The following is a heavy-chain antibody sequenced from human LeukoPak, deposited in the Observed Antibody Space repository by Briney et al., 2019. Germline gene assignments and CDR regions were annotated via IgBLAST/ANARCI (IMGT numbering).Heavy chain of an antibody. CDR3: ARLTFHYDGSGYYFDY. Sequence: PSETLSLTCTVSGGSISSSSYYWGWIRQPPGKGLEWVGSLHYGGSTYYNPSLKSRVTISVDTSKKQTSLKQNSVTAADTAVYYCARLTFHYDGSGYYFDYWGQGTLVTVSS. J-gene: IGHJ4*02. D-gene: IGHD3-22*01. CDR1: GGSISSSSYY. V-gene: IGHV4-39*01. CDR2: LHYGGST.